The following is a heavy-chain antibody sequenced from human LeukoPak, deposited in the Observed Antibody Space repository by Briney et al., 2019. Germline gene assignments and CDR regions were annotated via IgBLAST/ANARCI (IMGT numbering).Heavy chain of an antibody. V-gene: IGHV3-23*01. Sequence: GGSLRLSXAASGFTFRSYAMSWVRQAPGKGLEWVSAISGSGGSTYYADSVKGRFTISRDNSKNTLYLQMNSLRAEDTAVYYCAKFLVFLYYFDYWGQGTLVTVSS. CDR2: ISGSGGST. J-gene: IGHJ4*02. D-gene: IGHD2-21*01. CDR3: AKFLVFLYYFDY. CDR1: GFTFRSYA.